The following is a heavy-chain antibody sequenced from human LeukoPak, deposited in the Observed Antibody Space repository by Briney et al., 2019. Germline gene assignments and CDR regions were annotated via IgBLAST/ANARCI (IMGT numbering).Heavy chain of an antibody. J-gene: IGHJ3*02. Sequence: ASVKVSCKASGYTFTSYGSSWVRQAPGQGLEWMGWINSNTGNPTYAQGFTGRFVFSLDTSVSTAYLQISSLKAEDTAVYYCARENWNYLRAFDIWGQGTMVTVSS. CDR3: ARENWNYLRAFDI. V-gene: IGHV7-4-1*02. D-gene: IGHD1-7*01. CDR1: GYTFTSYG. CDR2: INSNTGNP.